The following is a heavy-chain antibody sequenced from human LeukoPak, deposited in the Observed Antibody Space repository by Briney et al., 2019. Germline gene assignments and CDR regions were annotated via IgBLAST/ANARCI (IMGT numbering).Heavy chain of an antibody. CDR2: ISGSGGST. Sequence: GGSLRLSCAASGFTFSSYAMSWVRQAPGKGLEWVSAISGSGGSTYYADSVKGRFTISRDNSKNTLYLQMSSLGAEDTAVYYCAKPRIAAAGTPEYFQHWGQGTLVTVSS. CDR1: GFTFSSYA. CDR3: AKPRIAAAGTPEYFQH. J-gene: IGHJ1*01. V-gene: IGHV3-23*01. D-gene: IGHD6-13*01.